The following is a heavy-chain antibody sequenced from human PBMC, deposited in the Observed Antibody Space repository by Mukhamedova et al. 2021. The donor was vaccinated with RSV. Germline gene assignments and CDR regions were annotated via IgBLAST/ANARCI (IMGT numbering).Heavy chain of an antibody. J-gene: IGHJ6*02. CDR3: ARPRYFHTHYGMDV. D-gene: IGHD2/OR15-2a*01. V-gene: IGHV1-2*02. Sequence: GQKLQGRVTMTRDTSISTAYMELSRLSSDDTAVYYCARPRYFHTHYGMDVWGQGTTVTVSS.